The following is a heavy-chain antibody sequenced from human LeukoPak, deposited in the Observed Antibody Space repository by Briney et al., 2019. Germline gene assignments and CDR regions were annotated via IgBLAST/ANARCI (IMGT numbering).Heavy chain of an antibody. Sequence: GGSLRLSCAASGFTFSSYNMNWVRQAPGKGLEWVSSISSSSSYIYYADSVKGRFTISRDNAKNSLYLQMISLRAEDTAVYYCARDLSVGAKPDLGFDYWGQGTLVTVSS. J-gene: IGHJ4*02. D-gene: IGHD1-26*01. CDR3: ARDLSVGAKPDLGFDY. V-gene: IGHV3-21*01. CDR1: GFTFSSYN. CDR2: ISSSSSYI.